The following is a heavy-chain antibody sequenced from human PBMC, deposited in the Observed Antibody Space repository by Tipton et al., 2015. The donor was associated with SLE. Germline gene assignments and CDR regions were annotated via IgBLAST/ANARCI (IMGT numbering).Heavy chain of an antibody. CDR1: GFTFSSYA. CDR3: ARDRAVADPYSWFDP. V-gene: IGHV3-30*04. Sequence: SLRLSCAASGFTFSSYAMHWVRQAPGKGLEWVAVIWYDGSNKYYADSVKGRFTISRDNSKNTLYLQMNSLRAEDTAVYYCARDRAVADPYSWFDPWGQGTLVTVSS. D-gene: IGHD6-19*01. J-gene: IGHJ5*02. CDR2: IWYDGSNK.